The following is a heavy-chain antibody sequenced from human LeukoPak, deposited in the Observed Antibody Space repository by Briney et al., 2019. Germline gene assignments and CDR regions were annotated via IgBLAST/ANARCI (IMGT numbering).Heavy chain of an antibody. CDR3: AKDWGDYYYYMDV. CDR2: ISGSGVT. CDR1: GFTFSTSA. V-gene: IGHV3-23*01. D-gene: IGHD3-16*01. Sequence: GGSLRLSCAASGFTFSTSAMTWVRQAPGKGLQWVSGISGSGVTDYADSVKGRFTISRDNSKNTLYLQMNSLRAEDTAVYYCAKDWGDYYYYMDVWGKGTTVTVSS. J-gene: IGHJ6*03.